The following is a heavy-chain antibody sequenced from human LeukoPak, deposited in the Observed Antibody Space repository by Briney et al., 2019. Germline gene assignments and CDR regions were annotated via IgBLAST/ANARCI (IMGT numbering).Heavy chain of an antibody. V-gene: IGHV3-23*01. CDR1: GFTFSTYA. D-gene: IGHD6-13*01. CDR2: ISVSAGST. J-gene: IGHJ4*02. Sequence: GGSLRLSCAASGFTFSTYAMSWVSQAPGKGLEWVSAISVSAGSTYYADSVKGRFTISRDNSKNTLYLQMNSLRAEDTAVYYCATGSVRYSASWYSQEGDYWGQGTLVTVSS. CDR3: ATGSVRYSASWYSQEGDY.